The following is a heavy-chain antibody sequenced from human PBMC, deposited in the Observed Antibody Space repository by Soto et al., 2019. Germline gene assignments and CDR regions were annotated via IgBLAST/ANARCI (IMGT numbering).Heavy chain of an antibody. CDR1: GYSFTNYW. J-gene: IGHJ4*02. D-gene: IGHD3-10*01. V-gene: IGHV5-10-1*01. Sequence: VQPLKISCKGSGYSFTNYWISCVRQMTGKGLEWMGRIHPSASYTNYSPSFQGHVTISADKSISTAYLQWSSLKASDTAMYYCASRLYGSGGSRFDYRGQGTLVTVSS. CDR3: ASRLYGSGGSRFDY. CDR2: IHPSASYT.